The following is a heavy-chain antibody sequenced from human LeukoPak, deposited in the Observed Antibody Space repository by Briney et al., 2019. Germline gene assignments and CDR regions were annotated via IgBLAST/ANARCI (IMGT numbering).Heavy chain of an antibody. CDR3: AKDSYSGSYFGLDDAFDI. CDR2: ISGDGGST. CDR1: GFTFYDYA. D-gene: IGHD1-26*01. J-gene: IGHJ3*02. V-gene: IGHV3-43*02. Sequence: GGSLRLSCAASGFTFYDYAMHWVRQAPGKGLEWVSLISGDGGSTYYADSVKGRFTISRDNSKNSLYLQMNSLRTEDTALYYCAKDSYSGSYFGLDDAFDIWGQGTMVTVSS.